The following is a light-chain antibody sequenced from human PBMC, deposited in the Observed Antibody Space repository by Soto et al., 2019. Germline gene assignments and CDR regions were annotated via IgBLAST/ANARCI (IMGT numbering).Light chain of an antibody. CDR2: GAS. CDR1: QSVSSSY. V-gene: IGKV3-20*01. CDR3: QQYGSSPRT. Sequence: EIVLTQSPGTLSLSPGERATLSCRASQSVSSSYLAWYQQKPGQAPRLLIYGASSRATGIPDRFSDSGSGTDFTLTISRLEPEDFAVDYCQQYGSSPRTFGQGTKVEIK. J-gene: IGKJ1*01.